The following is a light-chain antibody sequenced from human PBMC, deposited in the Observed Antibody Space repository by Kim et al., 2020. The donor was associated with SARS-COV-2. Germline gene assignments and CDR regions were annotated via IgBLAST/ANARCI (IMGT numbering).Light chain of an antibody. CDR3: QAWDSNTHVV. V-gene: IGLV3-1*01. CDR2: QDS. J-gene: IGLJ2*01. Sequence: VSPGQTASITCSGDKLGDKYACWYQQKPGQSPVLVIYQDSKRPSGIPERFSGSNSGNTATLTISGTQAMDEADYYCQAWDSNTHVVFGGGTQLTVL. CDR1: KLGDKY.